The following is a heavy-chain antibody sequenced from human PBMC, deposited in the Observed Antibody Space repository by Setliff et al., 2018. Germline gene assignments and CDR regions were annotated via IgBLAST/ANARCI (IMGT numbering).Heavy chain of an antibody. CDR3: ARRSSFWSGYFDY. V-gene: IGHV4-34*01. J-gene: IGHJ4*02. CDR1: GGSFSGYY. Sequence: PSETLSLTCAVYGGSFSGYYWSWIRQPPGKGLEWIGEINHSGSTNYNPSLKSRVTISVDTSKNQFSLKLSSVTAADTAVYYCARRSSFWSGYFDYWGQGTLVTAPQ. D-gene: IGHD3-3*01. CDR2: INHSGST.